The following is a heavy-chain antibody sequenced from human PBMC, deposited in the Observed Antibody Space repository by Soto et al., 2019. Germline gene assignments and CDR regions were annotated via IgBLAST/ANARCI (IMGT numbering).Heavy chain of an antibody. J-gene: IGHJ3*02. CDR1: GDSMSRGDYY. CDR3: ARDPLYDYGDLSHVFDM. CDR2: IYHTGRT. V-gene: IGHV4-30-4*01. Sequence: QVQLQESGPGLVKPSQTLSLSCTVSGDSMSRGDYYWSWIRQPPGKGLEWIGFIYHTGRTYYSPSLKGRVDISVDTSKNQFSLKLRSVTAADTAVYYCARDPLYDYGDLSHVFDMWGQGTMVTVSS. D-gene: IGHD4-17*01.